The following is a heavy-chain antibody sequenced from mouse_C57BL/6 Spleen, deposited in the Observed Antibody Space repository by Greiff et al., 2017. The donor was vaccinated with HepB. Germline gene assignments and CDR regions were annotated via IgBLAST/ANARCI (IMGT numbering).Heavy chain of an antibody. CDR2: INPNNGGT. CDR1: GYTFTDYN. J-gene: IGHJ4*01. V-gene: IGHV1-18*01. CDR3: ARYYSNIYAMDY. D-gene: IGHD2-5*01. Sequence: VQLKQSGPELVKPGASVKIPCKASGYTFTDYNMDWVKQSHGKSLEWIGDINPNNGGTIYNQKFKGKATLTVDKSSSTAYMELRSLTSEDTAVYYCARYYSNIYAMDYWGQGTSVTVSS.